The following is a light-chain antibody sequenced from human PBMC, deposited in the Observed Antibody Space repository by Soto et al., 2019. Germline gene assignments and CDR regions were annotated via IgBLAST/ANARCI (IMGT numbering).Light chain of an antibody. CDR2: GAS. Sequence: IVMTQSPATLSVSPGERATLSCMASQSVSSNLAWYQQKPGQAPRLLIYGASTRATGIPARFSGSGSGTEFTLTISSLQYEDFAVYYCQQYNNWHLTFGGGTKVDIK. CDR1: QSVSSN. CDR3: QQYNNWHLT. V-gene: IGKV3-15*01. J-gene: IGKJ4*01.